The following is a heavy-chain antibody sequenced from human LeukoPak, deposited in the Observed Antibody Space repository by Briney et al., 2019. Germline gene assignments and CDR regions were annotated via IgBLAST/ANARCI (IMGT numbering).Heavy chain of an antibody. CDR3: ARARGVVVPAAMGSSKNAFDI. CDR1: GGTFSSYA. J-gene: IGHJ3*02. CDR2: IIPIFGTA. V-gene: IGHV1-69*13. Sequence: SVKVSCKASGGTFSSYAISWVRQAPGQGLEWMGGIIPIFGTANYAQKFQGRVTITADESTSTAYMELSSLRSEDTAVYYCARARGVVVPAAMGSSKNAFDIWGQGTMVTVSS. D-gene: IGHD2-2*01.